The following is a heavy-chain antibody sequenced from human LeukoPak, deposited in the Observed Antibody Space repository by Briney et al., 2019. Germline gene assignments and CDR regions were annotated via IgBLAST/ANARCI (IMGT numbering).Heavy chain of an antibody. Sequence: SETLSLTCAVSGGSISSSNWWSWVRQPPGKGLEWIGEIYHSGSTNYNPSLKSRVSISVDKSKNQFSLKLSSVTAADTAVYYCAGGIVTSGGADYWGQGTLVTVSS. CDR3: AGGIVTSGGADY. D-gene: IGHD2-15*01. J-gene: IGHJ4*02. V-gene: IGHV4-4*02. CDR1: GGSISSSNW. CDR2: IYHSGST.